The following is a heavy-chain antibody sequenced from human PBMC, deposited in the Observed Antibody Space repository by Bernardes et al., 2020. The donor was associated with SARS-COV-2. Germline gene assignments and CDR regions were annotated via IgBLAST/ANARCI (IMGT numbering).Heavy chain of an antibody. CDR1: GFTFEDYT. J-gene: IGHJ3*01. CDR2: VSRDGSTK. V-gene: IGHV3-43*01. D-gene: IGHD3-3*01. CDR3: ATERQSLTVFGVGHDAFDF. Sequence: GGSLRLSCAASGFTFEDYTMHWVRQVPGKGLEWVSLVSRDGSTKNHADSVKGRFIISRDSSRNTVHLQMDSLRKEDTALYYCATERQSLTVFGVGHDAFDFWGQGTMVTVSS.